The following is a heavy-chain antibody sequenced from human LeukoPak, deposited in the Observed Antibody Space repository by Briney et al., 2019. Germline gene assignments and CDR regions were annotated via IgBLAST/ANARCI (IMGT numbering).Heavy chain of an antibody. V-gene: IGHV4-59*01. D-gene: IGHD4-17*01. CDR3: ARAYGDYGNAFDT. CDR2: IYYSGST. CDR1: GGSISSYY. Sequence: PSETLSLTCTVSGGSISSYYWSWIRQPPGKGLEWIGYIYYSGSTNYNPSLKSRVTISVDTSKNQFSLKLSSVTAADTAVYYCARAYGDYGNAFDTWGQGTMVTVSS. J-gene: IGHJ3*02.